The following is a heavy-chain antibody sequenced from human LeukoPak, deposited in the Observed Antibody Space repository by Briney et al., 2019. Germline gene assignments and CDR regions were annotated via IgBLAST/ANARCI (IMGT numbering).Heavy chain of an antibody. CDR2: ISGSGGGT. D-gene: IGHD3-10*01. V-gene: IGHV3-23*01. J-gene: IGHJ4*02. Sequence: GGSLRLSCAASGFTFSSYAMSWVRQAPEKGLEWVSTISGSGGGTYYADSVKGRFTISRDDSKNTLYLQMNSLRVDDTAVYYCASRPLWFGEFDFWGQGTLVTVSS. CDR1: GFTFSSYA. CDR3: ASRPLWFGEFDF.